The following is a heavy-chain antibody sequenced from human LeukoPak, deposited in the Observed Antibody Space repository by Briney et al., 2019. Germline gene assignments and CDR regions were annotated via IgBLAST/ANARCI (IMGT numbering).Heavy chain of an antibody. CDR2: ISGSGGST. V-gene: IGHV3-23*01. D-gene: IGHD4-23*01. CDR3: ANEDGNSGDAFDI. Sequence: GGSLRLSCAASGFTFSNYAMSWVRQAPGKGLEWVSGISGSGGSTFYADSVKGRFTISRENSKKTLYLQMNSLRAEDTAIYYCANEDGNSGDAFDIWGQGTIVTVSS. J-gene: IGHJ3*02. CDR1: GFTFSNYA.